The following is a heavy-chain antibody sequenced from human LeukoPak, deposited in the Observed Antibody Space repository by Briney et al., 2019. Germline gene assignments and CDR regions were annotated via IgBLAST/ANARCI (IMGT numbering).Heavy chain of an antibody. CDR1: GDSTTNNNY. J-gene: IGHJ6*04. D-gene: IGHD6-19*01. CDR2: IIHSGTT. Sequence: SETLSLTCAVSGDSTTNNNYWGWIRQPPGKGLEWIGGIIHSGTTYYTSSLKSRVAMSLDTSRKEVSLRLTSVTSADTAVYYCVKFTQWLLRMDVGGRGTTVTVSS. V-gene: IGHV4-38-2*01. CDR3: VKFTQWLLRMDV.